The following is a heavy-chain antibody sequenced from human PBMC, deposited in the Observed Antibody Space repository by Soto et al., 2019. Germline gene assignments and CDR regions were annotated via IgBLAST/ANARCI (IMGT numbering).Heavy chain of an antibody. CDR1: GGSMSSGGYY. V-gene: IGHV4-31*03. D-gene: IGHD4-4*01. CDR3: ARDPSKPLPGGFDY. Sequence: QVQLQESGPGLVKPSQTLSLTCTVSGGSMSSGGYYWSWIRQHPGKGLEWIGYIYYSGSTYYNPSLKSRVTISVDTSKNQFSLKLSSVTVADTAVYYCARDPSKPLPGGFDYWGQGTLVTVSS. J-gene: IGHJ4*02. CDR2: IYYSGST.